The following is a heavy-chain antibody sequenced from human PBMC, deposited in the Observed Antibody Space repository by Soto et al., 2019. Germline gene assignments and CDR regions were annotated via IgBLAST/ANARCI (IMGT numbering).Heavy chain of an antibody. CDR3: ARVLWFGERYYFDY. Sequence: SETLSLTCTVSGGSVSSGSYYWSWIRQPPGKGLEWIGYIYYSGSTNYNPSLKSRVTISVDTSKNQSSLKLSSVTAADTAVYYCARVLWFGERYYFDYWGQGTLVTVSS. V-gene: IGHV4-61*01. CDR2: IYYSGST. D-gene: IGHD3-10*01. CDR1: GGSVSSGSYY. J-gene: IGHJ4*02.